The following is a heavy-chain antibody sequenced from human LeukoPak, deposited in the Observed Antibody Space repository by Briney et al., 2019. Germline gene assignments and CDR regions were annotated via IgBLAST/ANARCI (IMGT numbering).Heavy chain of an antibody. V-gene: IGHV3-30*02. D-gene: IGHD2-2*01. CDR2: IPYDGSNK. CDR3: AKDLLFRDVVPTGRFDY. CDR1: GFTFSIYG. Sequence: HPGGSLRLSCAASGFTFSIYGMHWVRQAPGKGLEWVSFIPYDGSNKYYADSVKGRLTISRDNSKNTLYLQINSLRFEDTAVYYCAKDLLFRDVVPTGRFDYWGQGTLVTVSS. J-gene: IGHJ4*02.